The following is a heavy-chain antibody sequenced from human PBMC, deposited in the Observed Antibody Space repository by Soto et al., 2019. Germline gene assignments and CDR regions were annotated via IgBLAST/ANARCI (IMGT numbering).Heavy chain of an antibody. Sequence: SETLSLTCTVSGGSISSSSYYWGWIRQPPGKGLEWIGSIYYSGSTYYNPSLKSRVTISVDTSKNQFSLKLSSVTAADTAVYYCARVHCGGDCYWVRHWYFDLWGRGTLVTVSS. D-gene: IGHD2-21*01. CDR2: IYYSGST. V-gene: IGHV4-39*01. CDR3: ARVHCGGDCYWVRHWYFDL. J-gene: IGHJ2*01. CDR1: GGSISSSSYY.